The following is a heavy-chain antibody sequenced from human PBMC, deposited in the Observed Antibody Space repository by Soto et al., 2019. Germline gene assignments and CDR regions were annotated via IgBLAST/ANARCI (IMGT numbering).Heavy chain of an antibody. CDR2: ISRDAANT. V-gene: IGHV3-23*01. CDR1: AFIFSDYA. CDR3: AKDASAGYADP. J-gene: IGHJ1*01. D-gene: IGHD3-9*01. Sequence: EVHLLESGGDLVQPGGSLRLSCAASAFIFSDYAMTWVRQAPGKGLEWVSTISRDAANTHYADSVKGRFTISSDNSKNTLYLQMSSLRGDDTALYYCAKDASAGYADPWGQGTLVAVAS.